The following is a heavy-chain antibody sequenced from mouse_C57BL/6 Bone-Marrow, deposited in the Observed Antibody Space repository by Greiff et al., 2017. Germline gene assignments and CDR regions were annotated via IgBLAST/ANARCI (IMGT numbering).Heavy chain of an antibody. CDR3: ARERGLRRSPFAY. D-gene: IGHD2-4*01. V-gene: IGHV1-80*01. CDR2: IYPGDGDT. CDR1: GYAFSSYW. Sequence: VQVVESGAELVKPGASVKISCKASGYAFSSYWMNWVKQRPGKGLEWIGQIYPGDGDTNYNGKFKGKATLTADKSSSTAYMQLSSLTSEDSAVYFCARERGLRRSPFAYWGQGTLVTVSA. J-gene: IGHJ3*01.